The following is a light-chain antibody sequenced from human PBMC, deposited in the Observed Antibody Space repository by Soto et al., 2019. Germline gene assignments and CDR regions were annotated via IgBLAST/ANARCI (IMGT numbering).Light chain of an antibody. CDR3: QQNYSTPPYT. CDR2: GAS. CDR1: QSSTRS. Sequence: DVQMTQSPSSLSASVGDSVTITCRASQSSTRSLTWYQQKPGKSPTLLISGASILQSRVPSRFSGSGSWTDVTLTISSLQPEDFATYYCQQNYSTPPYTFGQGTNLEIK. J-gene: IGKJ2*01. V-gene: IGKV1-39*01.